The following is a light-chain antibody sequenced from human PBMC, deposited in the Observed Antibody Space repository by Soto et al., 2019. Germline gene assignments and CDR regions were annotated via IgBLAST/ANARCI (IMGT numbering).Light chain of an antibody. CDR3: QQYDGSPRT. Sequence: EIVLTQSPGNLSLSPGESSTLSCGASQSVSSNYLAWYQQKPGLAPRLLIYDASNRATGIPDRFSSSGSGTDFTLTITRLEPEDFAVYHCQQYDGSPRTFGQGTKVDIK. V-gene: IGKV3D-20*01. J-gene: IGKJ1*01. CDR2: DAS. CDR1: QSVSSNY.